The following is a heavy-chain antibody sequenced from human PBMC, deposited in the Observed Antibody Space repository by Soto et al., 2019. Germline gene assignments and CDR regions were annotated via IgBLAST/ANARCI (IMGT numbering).Heavy chain of an antibody. CDR2: IFYSGST. Sequence: SETVSLTCTVSGDSIRNYYWSWIRQPPGKGLEYIGYIFYSGSTNYNPSLKSRVAISVDTSRNQFALKLRSVTAADTATYYCARLKRGYSYGSIIDFWGRGTLVTVSS. D-gene: IGHD5-18*01. CDR3: ARLKRGYSYGSIIDF. CDR1: GDSIRNYY. V-gene: IGHV4-59*08. J-gene: IGHJ4*01.